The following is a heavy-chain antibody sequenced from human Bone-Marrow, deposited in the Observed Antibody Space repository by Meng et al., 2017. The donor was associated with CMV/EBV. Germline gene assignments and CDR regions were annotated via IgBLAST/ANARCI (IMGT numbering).Heavy chain of an antibody. CDR1: GFSFSSYE. D-gene: IGHD2/OR15-2a*01. Sequence: GESLKISCAASGFSFSSYEMNWVRQAPGKGLEWVSYISSSGSTRYYGDSMRGRFTISRDNAENSLYLQMNSLRAEDTAVYYCTREGIYADTGDAFEIWGQGTMVTVSS. CDR2: ISSSGSTR. CDR3: TREGIYADTGDAFEI. J-gene: IGHJ3*02. V-gene: IGHV3-48*03.